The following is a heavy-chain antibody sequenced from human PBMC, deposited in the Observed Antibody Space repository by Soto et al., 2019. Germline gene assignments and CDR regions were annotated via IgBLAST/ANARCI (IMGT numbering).Heavy chain of an antibody. Sequence: QITLKESGPTRVRPTQTLALTCTFSGFSLTTSGVGVGWIRKTPGKALEWLAVIYWDDDKRYSPSLKSRLTFPKDTPKNQVVLTMADLDPLDTATYFCAHRAYMYGNCDHGYFDYWGHGTLVTVSS. J-gene: IGHJ4*01. V-gene: IGHV2-5*02. CDR2: IYWDDDK. CDR3: AHRAYMYGNCDHGYFDY. D-gene: IGHD5-18*01. CDR1: GFSLTTSGVG.